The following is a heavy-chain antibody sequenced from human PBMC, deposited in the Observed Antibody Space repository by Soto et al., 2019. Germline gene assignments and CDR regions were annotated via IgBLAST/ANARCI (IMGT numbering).Heavy chain of an antibody. CDR3: ARVDHDSSGYYDNYFDY. D-gene: IGHD3-22*01. CDR2: IYYSGSP. CDR1: GGSVSSGSYY. J-gene: IGHJ4*02. Sequence: SEIMSLTCTVSGGSVSSGSYYWSWIRQPPGKGLEWIGYIYYSGSPNYNPSLKSRVTISVDTSKNQFSLKLSSVTAADTAVYYCARVDHDSSGYYDNYFDYWGQGTLVTVSS. V-gene: IGHV4-61*01.